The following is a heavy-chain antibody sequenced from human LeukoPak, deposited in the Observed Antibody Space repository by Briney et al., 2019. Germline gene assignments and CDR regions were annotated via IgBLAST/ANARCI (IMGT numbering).Heavy chain of an antibody. J-gene: IGHJ3*02. V-gene: IGHV3-23*01. Sequence: PGRSLRLSRAASGFTPSRYAMICVRQAPGKGLEWVSGISGSGGVTHSAVSVKGRFTISRDNSKNTLYLQMNSLRAEDTALYYCAKDFSVGSSGWYGAFDIWGQGTMGTVSS. CDR1: GFTPSRYA. CDR3: AKDFSVGSSGWYGAFDI. D-gene: IGHD6-19*01. CDR2: ISGSGGVT.